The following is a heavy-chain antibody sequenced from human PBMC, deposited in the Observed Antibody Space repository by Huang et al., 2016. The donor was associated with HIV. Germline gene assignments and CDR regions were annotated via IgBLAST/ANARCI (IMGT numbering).Heavy chain of an antibody. CDR3: ARDRRPYSGSYLGY. CDR1: GNTFSGYG. Sequence: QVQLVQSGAEVKKPGASVKVSCKASGNTFSGYGISWVRQAPGQGLGWMGWISGYNGNTNYVANLQGRVTMTTDTSTSTAYMELRSLRSDDTAVYYCARDRRPYSGSYLGYWGQGTLVTVSS. CDR2: ISGYNGNT. J-gene: IGHJ4*02. D-gene: IGHD1-26*01. V-gene: IGHV1-18*04.